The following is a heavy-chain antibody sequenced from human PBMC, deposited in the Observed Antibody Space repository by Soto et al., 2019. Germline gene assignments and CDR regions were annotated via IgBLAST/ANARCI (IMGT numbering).Heavy chain of an antibody. CDR2: INPSLGTA. J-gene: IGHJ5*02. V-gene: IGHV1-46*01. CDR3: ARDSYYYDSSGFDP. D-gene: IGHD3-22*01. CDR1: GYTFTAYH. Sequence: ASVKVSCTASGYTFTAYHMHWVRQAPGQGLEWVGIINPSLGTANYAQKFQGRVAMTWDTSTTTVYMELSSLRSDDTAVYYCARDSYYYDSSGFDPWGQGTLVTVSS.